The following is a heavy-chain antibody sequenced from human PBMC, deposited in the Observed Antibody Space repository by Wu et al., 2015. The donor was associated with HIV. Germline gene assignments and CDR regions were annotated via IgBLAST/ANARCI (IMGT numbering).Heavy chain of an antibody. J-gene: IGHJ4*02. D-gene: IGHD2-2*01. V-gene: IGHV1-2*02. CDR3: ATVVVPAATWQSGYYFDY. CDR2: INPNSGGT. Sequence: QVQLVQSGAEVKKPGASVKVSCKASGYTFTGYYMHWVRQAPGQGLEWMGWINPNSGGTNYAQKFQGRVTMTRDTSISTAYMELSRLRSDDTAVYYCATVVVPAATWQSGYYFDYWGQGTLGHRLL. CDR1: GYTFTGYY.